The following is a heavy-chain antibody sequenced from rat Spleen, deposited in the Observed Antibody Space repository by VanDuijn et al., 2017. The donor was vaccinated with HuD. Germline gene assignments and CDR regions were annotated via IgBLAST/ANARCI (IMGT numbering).Heavy chain of an antibody. J-gene: IGHJ2*01. CDR2: IIYDGTGT. CDR3: VRHGYTRYYFDY. D-gene: IGHD1-9*01. V-gene: IGHV5-17*01. Sequence: EVQLVESGGGLVQPGRSLKFSCAASGFTFSDHAMAWVRQAPKKGLEWVATIIYDGTGTYYRDSVKGRFTISRHNAKSTLYLQMDSLRSEDTATYYCVRHGYTRYYFDYWGQGVMVTVSS. CDR1: GFTFSDHA.